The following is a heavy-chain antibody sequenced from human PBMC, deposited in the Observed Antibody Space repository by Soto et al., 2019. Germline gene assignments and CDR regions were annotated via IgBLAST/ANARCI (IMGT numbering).Heavy chain of an antibody. CDR1: GYTFASYG. CDR2: ISVYSGNT. J-gene: IGHJ4*02. V-gene: IGHV1-18*04. Sequence: QVQLVQSGAEVKKPGASVKVSCKASGYTFASYGISWVRQAPGQGLEWMGWISVYSGNTYYAQNLQDRVTMPTDTSTSTGYMELRSLRSDDTAVYYCARDGTHYYGSGDYWGQGTLVTVSS. CDR3: ARDGTHYYGSGDY. D-gene: IGHD3-10*01.